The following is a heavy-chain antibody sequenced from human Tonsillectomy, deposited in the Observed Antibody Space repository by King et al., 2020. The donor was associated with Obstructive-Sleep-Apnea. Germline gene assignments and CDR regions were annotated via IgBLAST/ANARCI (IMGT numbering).Heavy chain of an antibody. V-gene: IGHV4-59*12. Sequence: QLQESGPGLVKPSETLSLTCTVSGGSISTYYWSWIRQPPGKGLEWIGCISYSGSTNYNPSLKSRVTISVDTYKNQFSLKLSSVTAADTAVYYCARGFVHRTYYYASSGTFDYWGQGTLVTVSS. CDR2: ISYSGST. D-gene: IGHD3-22*01. J-gene: IGHJ4*02. CDR1: GGSISTYY. CDR3: ARGFVHRTYYYASSGTFDY.